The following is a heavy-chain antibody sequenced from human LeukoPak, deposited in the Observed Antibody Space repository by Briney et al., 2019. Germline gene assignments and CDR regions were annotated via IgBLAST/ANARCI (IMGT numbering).Heavy chain of an antibody. CDR2: IWYDGSNK. Sequence: GRSLRLSCAASGFTFSSYGMHWIRQAPGKGLEWVAVIWYDGSNKYYADSVKGRFTISRDNNKNSLYLQMNSLRTEDTALYYCAKAGSNWYFDPWGQGTLVTVSS. J-gene: IGHJ5*02. CDR3: AKAGSNWYFDP. D-gene: IGHD6-13*01. CDR1: GFTFSSYG. V-gene: IGHV3-33*03.